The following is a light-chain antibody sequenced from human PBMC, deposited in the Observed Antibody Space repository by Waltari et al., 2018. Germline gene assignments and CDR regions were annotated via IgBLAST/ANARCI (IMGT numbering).Light chain of an antibody. V-gene: IGKV1-39*01. Sequence: DIVMTQSPSSLSASVGDRVTITCRASQSIATFLNWDQQQPGKAPNRLIYGASSLQGGVPSRFSDSGSGTDFTLTISSLQPEDVATYYCQQSYSTPFTFGPGTKVDIK. CDR1: QSIATF. CDR2: GAS. J-gene: IGKJ3*01. CDR3: QQSYSTPFT.